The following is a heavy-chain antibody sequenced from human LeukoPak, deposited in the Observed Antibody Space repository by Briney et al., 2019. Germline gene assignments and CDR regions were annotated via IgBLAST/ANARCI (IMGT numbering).Heavy chain of an antibody. CDR1: GYTFTSYY. CDR2: INPSGGST. CDR3: ARGARRVDIVVVPAAINEPGFDY. J-gene: IGHJ4*02. Sequence: GASVKVSCKASGYTFTSYYMHWVRQAPGQGLEWMGIINPSGGSTSYAQKFQGRVTMTRDTSTSTVYKELSSLRSEDTAVYYCARGARRVDIVVVPAAINEPGFDYWGQGTLVTVSS. V-gene: IGHV1-46*01. D-gene: IGHD2-2*02.